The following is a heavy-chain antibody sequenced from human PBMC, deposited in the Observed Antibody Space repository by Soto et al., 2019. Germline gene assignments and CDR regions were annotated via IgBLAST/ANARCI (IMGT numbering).Heavy chain of an antibody. Sequence: EVQLVESGGGLVQPGGSLRLSCAASGFTLSSYDIHWVRQATGEGLAWVSGIGSGGDTHYAASVKGRFIISREDGKNSLYLQMNNLRVGDKAVYYCTRKTPPTGMEVWGQGATVTVSS. CDR3: TRKTPPTGMEV. CDR2: IGSGGDT. CDR1: GFTLSSYD. J-gene: IGHJ6*02. V-gene: IGHV3-13*01. D-gene: IGHD3-9*01.